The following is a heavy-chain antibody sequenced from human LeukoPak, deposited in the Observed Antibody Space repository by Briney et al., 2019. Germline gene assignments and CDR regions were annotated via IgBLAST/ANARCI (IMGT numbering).Heavy chain of an antibody. CDR2: IYYSGNT. J-gene: IGHJ2*01. CDR3: ARDPGRRYFDL. Sequence: PSETLSLTCTVSGDSISRYYWSWIRQPPGKGLEWIGYIYYSGNTDYNPSLKSRLTISIDTSKNQFSLKLSSVTAADTAVYYCARDPGRRYFDLWGRGTLVTVSS. CDR1: GDSISRYY. V-gene: IGHV4-59*01.